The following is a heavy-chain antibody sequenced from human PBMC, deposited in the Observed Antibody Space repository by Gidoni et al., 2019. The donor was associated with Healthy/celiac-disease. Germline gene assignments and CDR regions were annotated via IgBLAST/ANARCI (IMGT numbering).Heavy chain of an antibody. J-gene: IGHJ3*02. Sequence: QVQLVQSGAEVKKPGASVKVSCKASGYTFTGYYMHWVRQAPGQGLEWMGRINPNSGGTNDAQKFQGRVPMTRDTSISTAYMELSRLRSDDTAVYYCARIYGNDYGDNAPFDIWGQGTMVTVSS. D-gene: IGHD4-17*01. CDR3: ARIYGNDYGDNAPFDI. V-gene: IGHV1-2*06. CDR2: INPNSGGT. CDR1: GYTFTGYY.